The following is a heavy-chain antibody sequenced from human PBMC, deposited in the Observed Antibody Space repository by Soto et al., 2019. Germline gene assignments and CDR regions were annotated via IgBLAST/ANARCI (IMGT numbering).Heavy chain of an antibody. J-gene: IGHJ4*02. CDR1: GGSISSHY. V-gene: IGHV4-59*11. CDR3: ARVTVTTGYYFFDY. Sequence: QVQLQESGPGLVKPSETLSLTCTVSGGSISSHYWSWIRHSPGKGLEWIGYIYYTGSTNYNPSLKSRVTISLDTSKDQFSRKLSSVTAADTAVYYCARVTVTTGYYFFDYWGQGTLATVSS. D-gene: IGHD4-17*01. CDR2: IYYTGST.